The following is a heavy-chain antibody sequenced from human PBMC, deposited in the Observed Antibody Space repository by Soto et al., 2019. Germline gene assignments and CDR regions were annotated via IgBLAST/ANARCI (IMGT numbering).Heavy chain of an antibody. CDR1: GYTFTSYA. CDR3: AIAAERRGGDLAY. D-gene: IGHD2-21*02. J-gene: IGHJ4*02. CDR2: INAGNGNT. Sequence: QVQLVQSGAEVKKPGASVKVSCKASGYTFTSYAMHWVRQAPGKRLEWMGWINAGNGNTKYSQKFQGRVTITRDTSASTAYMAPSSLRSAHTAVYYCAIAAERRGGDLAYWCQGTLVTVSS. V-gene: IGHV1-3*01.